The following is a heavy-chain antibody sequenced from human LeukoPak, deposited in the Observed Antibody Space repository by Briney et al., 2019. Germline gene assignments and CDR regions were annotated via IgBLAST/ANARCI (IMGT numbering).Heavy chain of an antibody. CDR3: AKGAYGVGGALDY. Sequence: PGGSLRLSCAASGFIFRTYGMNWVRQAPGKRLEYVSGITAGGGNTHYADSLKGRFTISRDDSKYTVFLQMNSLRVEDTAVYYCAKGAYGVGGALDYWGRGSLVTVSS. CDR1: GFIFRTYG. D-gene: IGHD2-21*01. CDR2: ITAGGGNT. V-gene: IGHV3-23*01. J-gene: IGHJ4*02.